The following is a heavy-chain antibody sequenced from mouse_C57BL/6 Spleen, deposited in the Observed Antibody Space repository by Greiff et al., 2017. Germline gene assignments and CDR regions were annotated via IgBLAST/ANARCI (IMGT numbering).Heavy chain of an antibody. Sequence: VQLQQPGAELVKPGASVKLSCKASGYTFTSYWITWVKQRPGQGLEWIGDIYPGSGSTNYNEKFKSKATLTVDKSSSTAYMQISSLTSEDSTVYYCAREGGIYYGYWFAYWGQGTLVTVSA. CDR1: GYTFTSYW. CDR2: IYPGSGST. J-gene: IGHJ3*01. CDR3: AREGGIYYGYWFAY. D-gene: IGHD2-2*01. V-gene: IGHV1-55*01.